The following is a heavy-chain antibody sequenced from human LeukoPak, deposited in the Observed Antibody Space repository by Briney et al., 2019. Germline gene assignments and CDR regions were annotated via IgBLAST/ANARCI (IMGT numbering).Heavy chain of an antibody. J-gene: IGHJ4*02. CDR3: ARGYYYDSSGYYWDY. CDR2: IYTSGST. CDR1: GGSISSYY. Sequence: SSETLSLTCTVSGGSISSYYWSWIRQPAGKGLEWIGRIYTSGSTNYNPSLKSRVTMSVDTPKNQFSLKLSSVTAADTAVYYCARGYYYDSSGYYWDYWGQGTLVTVSS. D-gene: IGHD3-22*01. V-gene: IGHV4-4*07.